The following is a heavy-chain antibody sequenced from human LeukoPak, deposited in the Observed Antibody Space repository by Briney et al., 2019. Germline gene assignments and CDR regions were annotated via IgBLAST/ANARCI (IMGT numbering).Heavy chain of an antibody. V-gene: IGHV4-39*07. Sequence: SETLSLTCTVSGGSISSSSYYWGWIRQPPGNGLEWIGSIYYSGSTYYNPSLKSRVTISVDTSKNQFSLKLSSVTAADTAVYYCARDLEQLVPYYYYYMDVWGKGTTVTVSS. CDR2: IYYSGST. CDR1: GGSISSSSYY. CDR3: ARDLEQLVPYYYYYMDV. J-gene: IGHJ6*03. D-gene: IGHD6-6*01.